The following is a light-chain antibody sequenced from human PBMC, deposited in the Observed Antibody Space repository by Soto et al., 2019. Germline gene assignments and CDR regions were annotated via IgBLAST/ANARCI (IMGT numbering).Light chain of an antibody. CDR2: EVS. V-gene: IGKV2D-29*02. J-gene: IGKJ5*01. Sequence: DVVMTQTPLSLSVAPGQPASISCKSSQSLLHITGETFLFGYLQKPGQSPQLLIYEVSTRVSGVPDRVSGSGSGTDFTLEIGRVETDDVGIYYCVQSTQLPPTFGQGTRLGIE. CDR3: VQSTQLPPT. CDR1: QSLLHITGETF.